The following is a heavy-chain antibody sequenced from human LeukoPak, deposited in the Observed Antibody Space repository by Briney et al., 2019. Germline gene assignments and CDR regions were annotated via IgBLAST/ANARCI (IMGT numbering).Heavy chain of an antibody. D-gene: IGHD6-13*01. CDR1: GFTFSSYG. Sequence: PGGSLRLSCAASGFTFSSYGMHWVRQAPGKGLEWVAVISYDGSNKYYADSVKGRFTISRDNSKNTLYLQMNSLRAEDTAVYYCAKEYSSSWYEYHFLDVWGQGTTVTVSS. CDR3: AKEYSSSWYEYHFLDV. V-gene: IGHV3-30*18. J-gene: IGHJ6*02. CDR2: ISYDGSNK.